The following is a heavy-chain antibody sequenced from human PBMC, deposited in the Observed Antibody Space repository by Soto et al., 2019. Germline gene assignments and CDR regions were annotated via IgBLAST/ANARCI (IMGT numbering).Heavy chain of an antibody. CDR1: GFTFGDYA. CDR2: IRIKPYGGTT. V-gene: IGHV3-49*03. CDR3: ARGAGPITTLRGDLDV. J-gene: IGHJ6*03. Sequence: PGGSLRLSCTASGFTFGDYAMSWFRQAPGKGLEWVGFIRIKPYGGTTEYAASVKGRFTISRDDSISTAYLQMNSLKTEDTAVYYCARGAGPITTLRGDLDVWGIVTTVTVSS. D-gene: IGHD3-10*01.